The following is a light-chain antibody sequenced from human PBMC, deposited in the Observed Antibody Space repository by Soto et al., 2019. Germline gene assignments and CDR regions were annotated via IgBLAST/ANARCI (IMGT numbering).Light chain of an antibody. CDR1: QSVSSY. V-gene: IGKV3-11*01. CDR2: DAS. J-gene: IGKJ5*01. Sequence: IFLTQSPATLSLSPVERSTLSCMASQSVSSYLAWYQHKPVQAPRLLIYDASNRATCIPARFSGSGSGTDFTLTIRSLEPEDFAVYYCQQRSNWPPITFGQGTRLQNK. CDR3: QQRSNWPPIT.